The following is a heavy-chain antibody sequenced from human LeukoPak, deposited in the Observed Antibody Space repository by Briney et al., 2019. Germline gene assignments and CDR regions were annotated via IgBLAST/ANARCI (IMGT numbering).Heavy chain of an antibody. CDR1: GGSFSGYY. CDR2: INHSGST. J-gene: IGHJ6*02. CDR3: ARDQEGGRIITVRGFITRDYGMDV. V-gene: IGHV4-34*01. Sequence: SETLSLTCAVYGGSFSGYYWSWIRQPPGKGLEWIGEINHSGSTNYNPSLKSRVTISVDTTKNQFSLKLTSVTAADTAVYYCARDQEGGRIITVRGFITRDYGMDVWGQGTTVTVSS. D-gene: IGHD3-10*01.